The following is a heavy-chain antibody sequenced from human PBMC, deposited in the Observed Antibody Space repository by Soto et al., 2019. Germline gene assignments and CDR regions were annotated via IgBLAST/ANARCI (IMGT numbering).Heavy chain of an antibody. J-gene: IGHJ5*02. CDR1: GYTFTKHY. CDR2: ISAYNGNT. Sequence: QVQLVQSGAEVKKPGASVKVSCKASGYTFTKHYITWVRQAPGQGLEWMGWISAYNGNTNYSQELQGRVTMTTDTTTSTAYMELRSLSSDDTAVYYCARGRYSGSLDLFDPWGQGTLVTVSS. V-gene: IGHV1-18*01. CDR3: ARGRYSGSLDLFDP. D-gene: IGHD1-26*01.